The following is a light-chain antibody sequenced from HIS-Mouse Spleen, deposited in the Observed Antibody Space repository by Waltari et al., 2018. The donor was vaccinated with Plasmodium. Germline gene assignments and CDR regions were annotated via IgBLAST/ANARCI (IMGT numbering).Light chain of an antibody. CDR3: VLYMGSGIWV. J-gene: IGLJ2*01. V-gene: IGLV8-61*01. CDR1: SGSVSTRYY. Sequence: QTVVTQEPSFSVSPGGTVTLTCGLSSGSVSTRYYPSWYQQTPGQAPRTPIYSTTTRASGVPDRFAGSILGNKAALTITGAQADDESEYYCVLYMGSGIWVFGGGTKLTVL. CDR2: STT.